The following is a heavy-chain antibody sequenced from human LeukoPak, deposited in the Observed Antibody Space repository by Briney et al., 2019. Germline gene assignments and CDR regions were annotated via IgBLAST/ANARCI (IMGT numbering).Heavy chain of an antibody. CDR3: ARGGYSYGRTPFDY. Sequence: GGSLRLSCTASGFTFSRDWMSWVRQSPGKRLEWVANIKQDGSERYYVDSVKGRFTISRDNAKNSLYLQMNSLRAEDTAVYYCARGGYSYGRTPFDYWGQGTLVTVSS. CDR1: GFTFSRDW. J-gene: IGHJ4*02. D-gene: IGHD5-18*01. V-gene: IGHV3-7*01. CDR2: IKQDGSER.